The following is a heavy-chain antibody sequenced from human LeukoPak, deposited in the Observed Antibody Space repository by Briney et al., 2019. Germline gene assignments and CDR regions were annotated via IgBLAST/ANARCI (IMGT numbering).Heavy chain of an antibody. V-gene: IGHV1-46*01. CDR3: ARDLRFLEPARAFDP. J-gene: IGHJ5*02. CDR1: GYTFTSYY. D-gene: IGHD3-3*01. CDR2: INPSGGST. Sequence: ASVKVSCKASGYTFTSYYMHWVRQAPGQGLEWMGIINPSGGSTSYAQKFQGRVTMTRDTSTSTVYMELSSLRSEDTAVYYCARDLRFLEPARAFDPWGQGTLVTVSP.